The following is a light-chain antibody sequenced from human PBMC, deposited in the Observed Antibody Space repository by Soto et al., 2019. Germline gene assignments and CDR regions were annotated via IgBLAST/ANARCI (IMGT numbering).Light chain of an antibody. Sequence: EIVLMQSPGTLSLSPGERATLSCRASQSVSNNYLAWYQQKPGQAPRLLIYGASNRATGIPDRFSGSGSGTDFTLTISRLEPEDFAVYYCQQHGSSPITFGQGTRLEIK. CDR1: QSVSNNY. CDR3: QQHGSSPIT. V-gene: IGKV3-20*01. J-gene: IGKJ5*01. CDR2: GAS.